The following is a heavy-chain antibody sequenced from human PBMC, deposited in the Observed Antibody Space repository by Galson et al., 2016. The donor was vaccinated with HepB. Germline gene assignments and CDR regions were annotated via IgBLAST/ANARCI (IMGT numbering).Heavy chain of an antibody. CDR3: ARSVGAPIDDALDI. D-gene: IGHD1-26*01. CDR2: IAYDGSEK. Sequence: SLRLSCAASGFTFSGYGMHWVRQAPGKGLEWVAVIAYDGSEKFYADSVKGRFTISRDNSKNMLYLQIHSLRAEDTAVYYCARSVGAPIDDALDIWGQGTRVTVSS. J-gene: IGHJ3*02. V-gene: IGHV3-30*03. CDR1: GFTFSGYG.